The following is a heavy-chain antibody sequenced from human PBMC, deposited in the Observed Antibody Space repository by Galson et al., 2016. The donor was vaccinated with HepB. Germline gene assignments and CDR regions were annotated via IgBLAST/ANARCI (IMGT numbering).Heavy chain of an antibody. J-gene: IGHJ5*01. CDR1: GDSVSTIYAT. CDR2: TYYRSKWYT. CDR3: VRLIGNSWFDS. Sequence: CAISGDSVSTIYATWDWVRQSPSRGLEWLGRTYYRSKWYTDYALSVKSRRSINPETHKNQFSLQMSSVTPEYTAVYYCVRLIGNSWFDSWGQGTLVTVSS. D-gene: IGHD2-21*01. V-gene: IGHV6-1*01.